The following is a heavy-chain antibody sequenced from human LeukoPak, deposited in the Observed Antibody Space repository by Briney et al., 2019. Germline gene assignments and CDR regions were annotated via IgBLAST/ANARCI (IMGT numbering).Heavy chain of an antibody. D-gene: IGHD3-22*01. V-gene: IGHV4-59*08. Sequence: PSETLSLTCIVSGGSISNYYWSWIRQPPGKGLEWIAYINYSGNNNYNPSLKSRVTISIDTSKNHFSLRLSSVTAADTAVYYCARRGYYDSGGYYGYWGQGTLVTVFS. CDR2: INYSGNN. CDR1: GGSISNYY. J-gene: IGHJ4*02. CDR3: ARRGYYDSGGYYGY.